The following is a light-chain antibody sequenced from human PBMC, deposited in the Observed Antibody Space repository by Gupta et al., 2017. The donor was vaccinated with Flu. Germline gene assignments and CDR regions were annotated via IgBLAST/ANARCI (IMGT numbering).Light chain of an antibody. J-gene: IGLJ3*02. CDR1: KLGDKY. CDR3: QAWDSSTGV. Sequence: SYELTQPPSVSVSPGQTASITCSGDKLGDKYACWYQQKPGQSPVLVIYHDSKRPSGIPERFSGSNSGNTATLTISGTQAMDEADYDCQAWDSSTGVFGGGTKLTVL. V-gene: IGLV3-1*01. CDR2: HDS.